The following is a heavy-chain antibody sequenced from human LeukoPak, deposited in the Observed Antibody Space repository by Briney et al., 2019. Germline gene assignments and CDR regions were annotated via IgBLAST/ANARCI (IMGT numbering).Heavy chain of an antibody. V-gene: IGHV4-39*01. CDR2: IFYSGTT. Sequence: SETLSLTCTVSGGSISSSSYYWGWIRQPPGKGLEWIGTIFYSGTTYYNPSLKSRVTISVDTSKNQFSLNLSSVTAADTALYYCARLPRATIGATNYLDFWGQGTLVTVSS. D-gene: IGHD5-24*01. CDR1: GGSISSSSYY. CDR3: ARLPRATIGATNYLDF. J-gene: IGHJ4*02.